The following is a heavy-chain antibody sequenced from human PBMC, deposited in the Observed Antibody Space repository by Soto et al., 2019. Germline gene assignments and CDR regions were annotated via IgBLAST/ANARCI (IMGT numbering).Heavy chain of an antibody. CDR2: FDPEDGET. Sequence: GASVKVSCKVSGYTLTELSMHWVRQAPGKGLEWMGGFDPEDGETIYAQKFKGRVTMTEDTSTDTAYVELSSLRSEDTAVYYCAADLSFWSGYPAPPWGQGTLVTVSS. CDR3: AADLSFWSGYPAPP. CDR1: GYTLTELS. J-gene: IGHJ5*02. V-gene: IGHV1-24*01. D-gene: IGHD3-3*01.